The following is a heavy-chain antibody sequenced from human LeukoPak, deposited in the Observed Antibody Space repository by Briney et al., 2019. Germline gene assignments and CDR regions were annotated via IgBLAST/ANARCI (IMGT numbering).Heavy chain of an antibody. CDR3: ARVDGSGPNAPNDC. CDR1: RYPFTSYA. V-gene: IGHV1-3*01. J-gene: IGHJ4*02. CDR2: IHVGNGNT. Sequence: ASVKVSCKASRYPFTSYAMHWVRQAPGQRLEWMGWIHVGNGNTEYSQKFQGRVTITRDTPATTNYMELSSLRSEDTAVYYCARVDGSGPNAPNDCWGQGSLVTVSS. D-gene: IGHD3-10*01.